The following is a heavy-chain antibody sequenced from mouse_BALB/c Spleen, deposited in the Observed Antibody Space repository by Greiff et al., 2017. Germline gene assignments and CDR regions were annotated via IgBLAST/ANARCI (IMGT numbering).Heavy chain of an antibody. V-gene: IGHV5-6-3*01. CDR2: INSNGGST. CDR3: ARSLSYAMDY. Sequence: EVMLVESGGGLVQPGGSLKLSCAASGFTFSSYGMSWVRQTPDKRLELVATINSNGGSTYYPDSVKGRFTISRDNAKNTLYLQMSSLKSEDTAMYYCARSLSYAMDYWGQGTSVTVSS. D-gene: IGHD6-2*01. J-gene: IGHJ4*01. CDR1: GFTFSSYG.